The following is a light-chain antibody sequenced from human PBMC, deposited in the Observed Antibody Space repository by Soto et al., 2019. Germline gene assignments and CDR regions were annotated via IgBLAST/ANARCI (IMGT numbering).Light chain of an antibody. J-gene: IGKJ3*01. V-gene: IGKV4-1*01. CDR1: QSVLYSSNNKNY. CDR3: QQYYSTPGFT. CDR2: WAS. Sequence: DIVMTQSPDSLAVSLGERATINCKSSQSVLYSSNNKNYLAWYQQKPGQPPKLLIYWASTRESGVPDRFSGSGYGSDFTLTISSVQAEDVAVYYCQQYYSTPGFTFGPGTKVDIK.